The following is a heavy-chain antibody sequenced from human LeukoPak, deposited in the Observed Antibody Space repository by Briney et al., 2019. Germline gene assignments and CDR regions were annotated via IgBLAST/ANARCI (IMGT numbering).Heavy chain of an antibody. Sequence: SETLSLTCAVYGGSFSGYYWSWIRQPPGKGLEWIGEINHSGSTNYNPSLKSRVTISVDTSKNQFSLKLSSVTAADTAVYYCARVPSAIPYSALYDDYTGRSDYWGQGTLVTVSS. D-gene: IGHD4-17*01. J-gene: IGHJ4*02. V-gene: IGHV4-34*01. CDR1: GGSFSGYY. CDR2: INHSGST. CDR3: ARVPSAIPYSALYDDYTGRSDY.